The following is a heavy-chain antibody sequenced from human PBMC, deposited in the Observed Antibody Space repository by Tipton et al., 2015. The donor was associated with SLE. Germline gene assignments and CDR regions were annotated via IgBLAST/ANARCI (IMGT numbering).Heavy chain of an antibody. J-gene: IGHJ4*02. CDR1: GYSINNGFH. CDR2: IYYSGST. V-gene: IGHV4-38-2*02. CDR3: ARFYCGGDCYPLDY. Sequence: LRLSCTVSGYSINNGFHWGWIRQPPGKGLEWIGSIYYSGSTFYNPSLKSRVTMSVDTSKNQFSLKLSSVTAADTAMYYCARFYCGGDCYPLDYWGQGTLVTVSS. D-gene: IGHD2-21*01.